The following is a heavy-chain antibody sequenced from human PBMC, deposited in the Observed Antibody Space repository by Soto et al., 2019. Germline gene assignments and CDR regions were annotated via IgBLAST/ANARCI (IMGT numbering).Heavy chain of an antibody. D-gene: IGHD1-26*01. V-gene: IGHV3-72*01. J-gene: IGHJ6*02. Sequence: PGGSLRLSCAASGGTLIDHYVDWVRQAPGKGLEWVGRTRNKANGYTTEYAASVKGRFTISSDDSMNSLYLQMNSLRTEDTAMYYCARYELVSVGGKYKYYGMDVWGQGTTVTVSS. CDR2: TRNKANGYTT. CDR3: ARYELVSVGGKYKYYGMDV. CDR1: GGTLIDHY.